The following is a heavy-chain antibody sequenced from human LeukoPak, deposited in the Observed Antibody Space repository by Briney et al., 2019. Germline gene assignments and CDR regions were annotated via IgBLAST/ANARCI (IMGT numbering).Heavy chain of an antibody. CDR3: AREGIAVGGLGY. J-gene: IGHJ4*02. D-gene: IGHD6-19*01. Sequence: SSVKVSCKASGGTFSSYAISWVRQAPGQGLEWMGRIIPIFGTANYAQKLQGRVTITTDESTSTAYMELSSLRSEDTAVYYCAREGIAVGGLGYWGRGTLVTVSS. CDR2: IIPIFGTA. CDR1: GGTFSSYA. V-gene: IGHV1-69*05.